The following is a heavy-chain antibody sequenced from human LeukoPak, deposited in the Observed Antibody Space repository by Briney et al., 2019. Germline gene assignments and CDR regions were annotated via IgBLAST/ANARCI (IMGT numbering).Heavy chain of an antibody. CDR2: INHSGSI. Sequence: ASETLSLTCAVYGGSFSGYYWSWIRQSPGKGLEWVGEINHSGSINYNPSLKSRVTVSVKSSRNQFSLILGSVTATDTAVNYCACTTGNYYLDYWGQGTRVTVSS. CDR1: GGSFSGYY. J-gene: IGHJ4*02. CDR3: ACTTGNYYLDY. V-gene: IGHV4-34*06. D-gene: IGHD1-7*01.